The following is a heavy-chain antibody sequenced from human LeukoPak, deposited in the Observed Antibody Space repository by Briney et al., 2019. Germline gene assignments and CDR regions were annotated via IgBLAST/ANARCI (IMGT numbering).Heavy chain of an antibody. V-gene: IGHV4-38-2*02. D-gene: IGHD3-22*01. J-gene: IGHJ4*02. Sequence: PSETLSLTCTVSGYSISSGYYWGWIRQPPGKGLEWIGSIYHSGSTYYNPSPKSRVTISVDTSKNQFSLKLSSVTAADTAVYYCARRGVYYDSSGYHYYFDYWGQGTLVTVSS. CDR2: IYHSGST. CDR1: GYSISSGYY. CDR3: ARRGVYYDSSGYHYYFDY.